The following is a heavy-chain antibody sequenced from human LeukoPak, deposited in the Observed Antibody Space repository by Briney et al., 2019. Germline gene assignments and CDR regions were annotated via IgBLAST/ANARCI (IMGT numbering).Heavy chain of an antibody. CDR1: GFIFRNHW. J-gene: IGHJ4*02. Sequence: PGGSLRLSCAASGFIFRNHWMSWVRQVPGRALEWVAHIKQDGNEKHYVDSVEGRFTLSRDDSKNSLYLQVNSLRVDDSAVYYCARGPNYGDRVDYFDYWGQGTLVTVSS. V-gene: IGHV3-7*01. CDR3: ARGPNYGDRVDYFDY. D-gene: IGHD4-17*01. CDR2: IKQDGNEK.